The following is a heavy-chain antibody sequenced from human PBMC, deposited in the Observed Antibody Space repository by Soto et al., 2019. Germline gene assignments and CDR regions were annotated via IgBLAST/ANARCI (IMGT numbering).Heavy chain of an antibody. CDR1: GFTFNDYY. J-gene: IGHJ4*02. CDR3: AREVRTSGWFRRLDS. V-gene: IGHV3-11*01. CDR2: ISGGGSTT. Sequence: GGSLRLSCAVSGFTFNDYYMSWIRQAPGKGLEWISYISGGGSTTYHADSVRGRFTISRDNAKNSLFLQMNSLRAEDTAVYYCAREVRTSGWFRRLDSWGQGILVTVSS. D-gene: IGHD6-19*01.